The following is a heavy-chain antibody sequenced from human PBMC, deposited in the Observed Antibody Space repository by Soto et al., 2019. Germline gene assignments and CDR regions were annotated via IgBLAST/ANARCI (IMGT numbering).Heavy chain of an antibody. V-gene: IGHV3-23*01. J-gene: IGHJ4*02. CDR1: GFTFSSYA. D-gene: IGHD3-10*01. CDR3: AKDPGITMVRGVLYYFDY. CDR2: ISGSGGST. Sequence: EVQLLESGGGLVQPGGSLRLSCAASGFTFSSYAMSWVRQAPGKGLEWVSAISGSGGSTYYADSVKGRFTISRDNSKTSLYLQMNSLRAEDTAVYYCAKDPGITMVRGVLYYFDYWGQGTLVTVSS.